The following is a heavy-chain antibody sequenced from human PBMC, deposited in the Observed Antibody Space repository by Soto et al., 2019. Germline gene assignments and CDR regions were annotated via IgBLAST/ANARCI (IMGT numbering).Heavy chain of an antibody. CDR1: GDSVSSNSAA. CDR2: TYYRSKWYN. V-gene: IGHV6-1*01. D-gene: IGHD5-12*01. J-gene: IGHJ6*02. Sequence: SQTLSLPCAISGDSVSSNSAAWNWIRQSPSRGLEWLGRTYYRSKWYNDYAVSVKSRITINPDTSKNQFSLQLNSVTPEDTAGYYCARDGFNSGYDWPLSYYGMDVWGQGTTVTVSS. CDR3: ARDGFNSGYDWPLSYYGMDV.